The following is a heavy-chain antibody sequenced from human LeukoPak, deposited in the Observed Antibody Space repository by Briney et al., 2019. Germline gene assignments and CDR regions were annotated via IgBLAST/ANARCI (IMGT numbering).Heavy chain of an antibody. V-gene: IGHV3-23*01. CDR1: GFTFSSYA. CDR3: AKSPGSSKGYFDS. CDR2: ITSGGTTT. D-gene: IGHD1-26*01. J-gene: IGHJ4*02. Sequence: GGSLRLSCAASGFTFSSYAMSWVRQAPGKGLEWVSAITSGGTTTSYADSVKGRFTISRDNSKNTLYLQMNSLRAEDTAVYFCAKSPGSSKGYFDSWGQGTLVTVSS.